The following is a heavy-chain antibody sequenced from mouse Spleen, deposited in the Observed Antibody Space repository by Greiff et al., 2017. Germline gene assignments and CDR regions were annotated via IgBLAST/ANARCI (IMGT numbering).Heavy chain of an antibody. J-gene: IGHJ2*01. CDR3: ARRATGIYFDY. Sequence: EVKVVESGGGLVKPGGSLKLSCAASGFTFSSYTMSWVRQTPAKRLEWVATISSGGGNTYYPDSVKGRFTISRDNAKNTLYLEMSSLRSEDTAMYYCARRATGIYFDYWGQGTTLTVSS. D-gene: IGHD4-1*02. CDR1: GFTFSSYT. CDR2: ISSGGGNT. V-gene: IGHV5-9*04.